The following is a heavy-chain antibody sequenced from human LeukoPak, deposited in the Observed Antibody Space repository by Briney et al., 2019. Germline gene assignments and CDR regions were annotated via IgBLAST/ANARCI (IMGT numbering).Heavy chain of an antibody. CDR3: ATPSMLSKPIDY. J-gene: IGHJ4*02. V-gene: IGHV4-39*01. CDR1: GGSIRSSSYY. Sequence: SETLSHTCTVSGGSIRSSSYYWGWIRQPPGKGLEWIGSIHYSGSTYYNPSLQSRVTISVNTSKNQFSLKLRSVTAADTAVYYCATPSMLSKPIDYWGQGTLVTVSS. D-gene: IGHD2-8*01. CDR2: IHYSGST.